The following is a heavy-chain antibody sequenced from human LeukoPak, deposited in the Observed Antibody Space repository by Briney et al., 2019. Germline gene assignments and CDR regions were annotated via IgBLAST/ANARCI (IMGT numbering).Heavy chain of an antibody. V-gene: IGHV3-21*01. D-gene: IGHD4-23*01. CDR2: ISSSSSYI. CDR3: ASDNSDYGGNSD. Sequence: GGSLRLSCAASGFTFSNYSMNWVRQAPGKGLEWVSSISSSSSYIYYADSVKGRFTISRDNAKNSLYLQMDSLRAEDTAVYYCASDNSDYGGNSDWGQGTLVTVSS. CDR1: GFTFSNYS. J-gene: IGHJ4*02.